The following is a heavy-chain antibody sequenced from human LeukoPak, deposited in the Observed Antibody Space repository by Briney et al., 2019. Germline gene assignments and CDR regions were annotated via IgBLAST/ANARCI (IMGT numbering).Heavy chain of an antibody. D-gene: IGHD3-16*01. V-gene: IGHV4-39*01. CDR1: GGSISSSSYY. CDR2: MYYSGST. Sequence: SETLSLTCTVSGGSISSSSYYWGWIRQPPGKGLEWIGTMYYSGSTYYGPSLKSRVTISVDTSRNQSSLRLNSVTAADTSVYYCVRQGEGGRAFDYWGQGTLVTVSS. CDR3: VRQGEGGRAFDY. J-gene: IGHJ4*02.